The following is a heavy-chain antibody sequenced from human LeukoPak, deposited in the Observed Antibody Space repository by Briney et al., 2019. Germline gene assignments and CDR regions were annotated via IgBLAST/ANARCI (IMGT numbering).Heavy chain of an antibody. J-gene: IGHJ5*02. Sequence: PGGSLRLSCVASGFTFSVYWMSWVRQAPGKGLEWVANIKEDGSEKYYVDSVKGRFTTSRDNAKNSLYLQMSSLRAEDTAVYYCARGGSWFAPWGQGTLVTVSS. CDR2: IKEDGSEK. CDR3: ARGGSWFAP. V-gene: IGHV3-7*01. D-gene: IGHD3-10*01. CDR1: GFTFSVYW.